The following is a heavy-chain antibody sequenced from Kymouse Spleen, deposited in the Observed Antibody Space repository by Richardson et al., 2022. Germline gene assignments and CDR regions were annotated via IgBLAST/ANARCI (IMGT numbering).Heavy chain of an antibody. D-gene: IGHD3-16*02,IGHD6-13*01,IGHD6-19*01. CDR1: GFTFSSYG. J-gene: IGHJ4*02. Sequence: QVQLVESGGGVVQPGRSLRLSCAASGFTFSSYGMHWVRQAPGKGLEWVAVISYDGSNKYYADSVKGRFTISRDNSKNTLYLQMNSLRAEDTAVYYCAKDLEAGGYWGQGTLVTVSS. CDR2: ISYDGSNK. CDR3: AKDLEAGGY. V-gene: IGHV3-30*18.